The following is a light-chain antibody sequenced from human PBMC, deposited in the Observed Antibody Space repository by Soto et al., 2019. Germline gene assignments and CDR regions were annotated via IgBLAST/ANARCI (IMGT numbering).Light chain of an antibody. CDR1: QSISTY. Sequence: DIQMTQSPSSLSASVGDRVTITCRASQSISTYLHWYQQKPGKAPNLLSYAASTLQSGVPSRFSGSGSGTDFTLTISSLQPEDFATYFCQHGYSTPLTFGGGTKVDIQ. V-gene: IGKV1-39*01. CDR3: QHGYSTPLT. CDR2: AAS. J-gene: IGKJ4*01.